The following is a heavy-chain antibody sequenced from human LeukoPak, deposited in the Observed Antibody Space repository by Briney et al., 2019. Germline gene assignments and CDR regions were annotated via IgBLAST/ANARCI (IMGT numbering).Heavy chain of an antibody. Sequence: GGSLRLSCAASGFTFSTYSMNWVRQAPGKGLEWVSYISSSSSTIYYADSVKGRFTVSRDNAKNSLYLRMNSLRAEDTAVYYCARDSPPDIWGQGTMVTVSS. J-gene: IGHJ3*02. CDR2: ISSSSSTI. V-gene: IGHV3-48*01. CDR1: GFTFSTYS. CDR3: ARDSPPDI.